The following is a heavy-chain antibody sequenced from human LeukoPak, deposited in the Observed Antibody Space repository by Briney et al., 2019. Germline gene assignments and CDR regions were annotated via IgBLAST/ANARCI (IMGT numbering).Heavy chain of an antibody. CDR2: IYYSGST. CDR3: GTGSIKFDY. CDR1: GASITTYS. J-gene: IGHJ4*02. Sequence: KAPETLSLSCTVSGASITTYSRSWVRQTPGKELEWSGFIYYSGSTNTNPSPKSRVTIYVDTPKKQLSLILTSVTAAATAVYFCGTGSIKFDYWGQGTLVTVSS. V-gene: IGHV4-59*01. D-gene: IGHD3-10*01.